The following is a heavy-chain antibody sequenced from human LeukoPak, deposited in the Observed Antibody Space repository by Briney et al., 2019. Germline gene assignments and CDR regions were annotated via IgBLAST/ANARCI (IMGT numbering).Heavy chain of an antibody. Sequence: PSETLSLTCTVSGGSISSYYWSWIRQPPGKGLEWIGYIYYSGSTNYNPSLESRVTISVDTSKNQFSLKLSSVTAADTAVYYCARGNSRLSAFDYWGQGTLVTVSS. J-gene: IGHJ4*02. CDR1: GGSISSYY. CDR2: IYYSGST. D-gene: IGHD4-23*01. V-gene: IGHV4-59*01. CDR3: ARGNSRLSAFDY.